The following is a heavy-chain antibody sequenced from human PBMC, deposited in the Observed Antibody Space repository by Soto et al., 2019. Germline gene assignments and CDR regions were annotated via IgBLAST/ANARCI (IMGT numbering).Heavy chain of an antibody. CDR3: PIPAAPVIFYSGLDV. V-gene: IGHV3-30-3*01. CDR2: ISFDGSIE. D-gene: IGHD2-2*01. J-gene: IGHJ6*02. CDR1: GFTFSDYA. Sequence: GGSLRLSCAPSGFTFSDYATHWVRQAPGKGLEWGAIISFDGSIEQYADSVQGRFTISRDNSDNTLYLQMNSLRADDTAVYYCPIPAAPVIFYSGLDVWGQGATVTVSS.